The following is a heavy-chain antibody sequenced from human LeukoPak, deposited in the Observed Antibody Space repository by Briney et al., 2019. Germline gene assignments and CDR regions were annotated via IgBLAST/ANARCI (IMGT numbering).Heavy chain of an antibody. D-gene: IGHD1-26*01. Sequence: PGGSLRLSGAAFGFTFSNYAMSWVRQAPGKGLDGVSTIDGPTYRTHYADSVMGRFTISRDNTKNTLYLHMNSLRAEDTAVYFSTTWVGAHFDFWGQGTLVTVSS. CDR2: IDGPTYRT. J-gene: IGHJ4*02. V-gene: IGHV3-23*01. CDR3: TTWVGAHFDF. CDR1: GFTFSNYA.